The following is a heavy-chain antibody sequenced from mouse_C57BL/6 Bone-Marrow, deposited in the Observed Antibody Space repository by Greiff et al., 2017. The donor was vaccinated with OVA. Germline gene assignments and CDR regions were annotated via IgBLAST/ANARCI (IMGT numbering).Heavy chain of an antibody. J-gene: IGHJ3*01. D-gene: IGHD2-3*01. Sequence: QVQLQQSGAELVRPGTSVKVSCKASGYAFTNYLIAWVKPWPGQGLEWIGVINPGSGGTNYNEKIKGKATLTADKSSSTAYMQLSSLTSEDSAVYFCARSHDGYYFWFAYWGQGTLVTVSA. CDR2: INPGSGGT. CDR3: ARSHDGYYFWFAY. V-gene: IGHV1-54*01. CDR1: GYAFTNYL.